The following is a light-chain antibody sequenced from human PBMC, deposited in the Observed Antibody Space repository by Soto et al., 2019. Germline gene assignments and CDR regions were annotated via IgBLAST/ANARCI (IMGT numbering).Light chain of an antibody. CDR1: QVFGTH. Sequence: EIVLTQSPATLSLSPGERATLSCRPIQVFGTHLACSKQKLGQVPGFLFYVTSNRAIGFPESFSGSGFGTDLIFTFSSLGPEDFAVYHCQQRMGWPWRFGKGTKV. CDR2: VTS. J-gene: IGKJ1*01. CDR3: QQRMGWPWR. V-gene: IGKV3-11*01.